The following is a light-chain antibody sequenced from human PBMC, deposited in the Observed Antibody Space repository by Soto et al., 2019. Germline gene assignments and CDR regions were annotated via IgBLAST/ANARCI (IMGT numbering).Light chain of an antibody. CDR1: QSISSW. J-gene: IGKJ1*01. CDR2: DAS. CDR3: QHMRT. V-gene: IGKV1-5*01. Sequence: DLQMTQSPSALSVLVGDRDTITCRASQSISSWLAWYQQKPGKAPKLLIYDASTLQSGVPSRYSGSGFGTEFSLTISSLQPDDFGSYYCQHMRTFGQGTKVDIK.